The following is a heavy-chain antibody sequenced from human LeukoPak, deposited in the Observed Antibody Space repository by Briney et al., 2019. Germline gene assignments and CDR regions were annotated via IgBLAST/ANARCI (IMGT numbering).Heavy chain of an antibody. D-gene: IGHD3-10*01. CDR1: GYTFTSYG. V-gene: IGHV1-18*01. J-gene: IGHJ4*02. CDR3: ARVFRGVIIVSGYYFDY. Sequence: GASVKVSCKASGYTFTSYGISWVRQAPGQGLEWMGWISAYNGNTNYAQKLQGRVTMTTDTSTSTAYMELRSLRSDDTAVYYCARVFRGVIIVSGYYFDYWGQGTLVTVSS. CDR2: ISAYNGNT.